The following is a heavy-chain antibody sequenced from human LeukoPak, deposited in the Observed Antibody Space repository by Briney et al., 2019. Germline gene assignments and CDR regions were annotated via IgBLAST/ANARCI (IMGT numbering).Heavy chain of an antibody. CDR1: GGSISSSSYY. CDR3: ARRTSGGGLFDY. Sequence: PSETLSLTCTVSGGSISSSSYYWGWIRQPPGKGLEWIGSIFYSGDTYYNASLKSRVSISVDTSKKHFSLKLTSVTSADTAVYYCARRTSGGGLFDYWGQGTLVTVSS. CDR2: IFYSGDT. J-gene: IGHJ4*02. D-gene: IGHD3-10*01. V-gene: IGHV4-39*02.